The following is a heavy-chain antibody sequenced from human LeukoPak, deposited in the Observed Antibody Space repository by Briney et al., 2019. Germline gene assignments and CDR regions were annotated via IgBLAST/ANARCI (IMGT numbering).Heavy chain of an antibody. CDR2: IIVIFGTP. D-gene: IGHD5-18*01. J-gene: IGHJ5*01. CDR3: ARDVDSSMVTNWFDS. CDR1: GGTLSSYS. V-gene: IGHV1-69*13. Sequence: SVKVSCKASGGTLSSYSFSWVRQAPGQGLKWLGGIIVIFGTPNYPQKFHGRVTITADESTSTVYMELSSLRSEDTAMYYCARDVDSSMVTNWFDSWGQGTLVTVSS.